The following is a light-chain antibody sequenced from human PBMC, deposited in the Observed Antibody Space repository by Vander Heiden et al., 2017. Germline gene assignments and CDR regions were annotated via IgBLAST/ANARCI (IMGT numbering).Light chain of an antibody. J-gene: IGLJ2*01. CDR1: AGDIGAYNF. Sequence: SALTQPRPVSGSPGPSVTISGAGTAGDIGAYNFVPWYQQRPGKAPDLIIYDVTKRPSRVPDRFSASKSGNTASLTISGLQADDEAEYYCCSFAGRYTVVFGGGTKLTVL. CDR3: CSFAGRYTVV. CDR2: DVT. V-gene: IGLV2-11*01.